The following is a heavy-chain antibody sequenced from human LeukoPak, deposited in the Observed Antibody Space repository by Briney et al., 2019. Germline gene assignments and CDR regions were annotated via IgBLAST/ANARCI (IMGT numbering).Heavy chain of an antibody. CDR2: IYHSGST. CDR1: GGSISSSNW. V-gene: IGHV4-4*02. D-gene: IGHD3-22*01. Sequence: SGTLSLTCAVSGGSISSSNWWSWVRQPPGKGLEWIGEIYHSGSTNYNPSLKSRVTISVDKSKNQFSLKLSSVTAADTAVYYCARALVVVIKRGAFDIWGQGTMVTVSS. J-gene: IGHJ3*02. CDR3: ARALVVVIKRGAFDI.